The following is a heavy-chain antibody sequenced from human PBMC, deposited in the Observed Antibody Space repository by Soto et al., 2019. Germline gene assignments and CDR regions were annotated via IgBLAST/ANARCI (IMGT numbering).Heavy chain of an antibody. J-gene: IGHJ4*02. Sequence: GGSLRLSCAAAGFTFSSYGIHWVRQGPGKGLEWVAVIWYDGSNKYYADSVKGRFTISRDNSKNTLYLQMNSLRAEDTAVYYCARDQPYYYDSSGYPDYWGQGTLVTVSS. CDR2: IWYDGSNK. CDR1: GFTFSSYG. D-gene: IGHD3-22*01. CDR3: ARDQPYYYDSSGYPDY. V-gene: IGHV3-33*01.